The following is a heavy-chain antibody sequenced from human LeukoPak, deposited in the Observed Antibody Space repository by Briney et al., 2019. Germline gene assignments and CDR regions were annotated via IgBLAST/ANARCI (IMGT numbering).Heavy chain of an antibody. V-gene: IGHV1-18*01. CDR1: GYTFTSYG. D-gene: IGHD3-22*01. Sequence: ASVKVSCKASGYTFTSYGISWVRQAPGQGLEWMGWISAYNGNTNYAQKLQGRVTMTTDTSTSTAYMELRSLRSDDTAVYYCARGLDYDSSGYAPYPGGDYWGQGTLVTVSS. CDR3: ARGLDYDSSGYAPYPGGDY. CDR2: ISAYNGNT. J-gene: IGHJ4*02.